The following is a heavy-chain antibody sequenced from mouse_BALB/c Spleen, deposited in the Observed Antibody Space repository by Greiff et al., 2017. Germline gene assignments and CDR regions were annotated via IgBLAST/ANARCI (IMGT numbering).Heavy chain of an antibody. CDR2: IDPANGNT. Sequence: EVQLVESGAELVKPGASVKLSCTASGFNIKDTYMHWVKQRPEQGLEWIGRIDPANGNTKYDPKFQGKATITADTSSNTAYLQLSSLTSEDTAVYYCARFLPFAYWGQGTLVTVSA. CDR1: GFNIKDTY. CDR3: ARFLPFAY. J-gene: IGHJ3*01. V-gene: IGHV14-3*02.